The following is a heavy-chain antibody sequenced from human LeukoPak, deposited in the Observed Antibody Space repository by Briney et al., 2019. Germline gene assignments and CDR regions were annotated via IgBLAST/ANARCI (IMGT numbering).Heavy chain of an antibody. CDR1: GFTVSSNY. V-gene: IGHV3-30-3*01. Sequence: PGGSLRLSCAASGFTVSSNYMSWVRQAPGKGLEWVAVISYDGSNKYYADSVKGRFTISRDKSKNTLYLQMNSLRAEDTAVYYCARGGWELGVYFDYWGQGTLVTVSS. J-gene: IGHJ4*02. CDR2: ISYDGSNK. D-gene: IGHD1-26*01. CDR3: ARGGWELGVYFDY.